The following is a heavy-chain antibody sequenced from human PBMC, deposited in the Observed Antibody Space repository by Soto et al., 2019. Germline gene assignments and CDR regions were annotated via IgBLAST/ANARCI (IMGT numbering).Heavy chain of an antibody. CDR3: AREDYDFWSGSLPYYMDV. CDR1: GFTFSSYS. J-gene: IGHJ6*03. V-gene: IGHV3-48*01. D-gene: IGHD3-3*01. CDR2: ISSSSSTI. Sequence: GGSLRLSCAASGFTFSSYSMNWVRQAPGKGLEWVSYISSSSSTIYYADSVKGRFTISRDNAKNSLYLQMNSLRAEDTAVYYCAREDYDFWSGSLPYYMDVWGKGTTVTVSS.